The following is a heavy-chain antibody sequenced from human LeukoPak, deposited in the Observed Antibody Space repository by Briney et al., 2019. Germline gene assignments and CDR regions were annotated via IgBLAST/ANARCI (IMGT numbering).Heavy chain of an antibody. V-gene: IGHV1-69*05. CDR2: IIPIFGTA. Sequence: SVKVSCKASGGTFSSYAISWVRQAPGQGLEWMGGIIPIFGTANYAQKFQGRVTMTRETSTSTVYMELSSLRSADTAVYYCARGEGTMVRGVIGDYWGQGTLVTVSS. J-gene: IGHJ4*02. CDR3: ARGEGTMVRGVIGDY. D-gene: IGHD3-10*01. CDR1: GGTFSSYA.